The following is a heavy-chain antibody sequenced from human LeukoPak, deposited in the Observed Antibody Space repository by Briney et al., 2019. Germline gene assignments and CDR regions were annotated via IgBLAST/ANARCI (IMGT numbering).Heavy chain of an antibody. V-gene: IGHV1-69*05. CDR2: IIPIFGTA. CDR3: ARGDTMIVVAYDNGCAFDI. D-gene: IGHD3-22*01. Sequence: SVKVSCKASGGTFSSYAISWVRQAPGQGLEWMGGIIPIFGTANYAQKFQGRVTITTDESASTAYMELSSLRSEDTAVYYCARGDTMIVVAYDNGCAFDIWGQGTMVTVSS. J-gene: IGHJ3*02. CDR1: GGTFSSYA.